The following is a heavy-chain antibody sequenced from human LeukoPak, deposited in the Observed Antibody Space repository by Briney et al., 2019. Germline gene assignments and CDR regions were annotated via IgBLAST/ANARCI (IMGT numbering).Heavy chain of an antibody. CDR2: ISGSGGSP. D-gene: IGHD3-3*01. J-gene: IGHJ3*02. CDR3: AKDMITIFGVVTPHDAFDI. CDR1: GFTFSSYA. Sequence: GGSLRLSCAASGFTFSSYAMSWVRQAPGKGLEWVSAISGSGGSPYYADSVKGRFTISRDNSKNTLYLQMNSLRAEDTAVYYCAKDMITIFGVVTPHDAFDIWGQGTMVTVSS. V-gene: IGHV3-23*01.